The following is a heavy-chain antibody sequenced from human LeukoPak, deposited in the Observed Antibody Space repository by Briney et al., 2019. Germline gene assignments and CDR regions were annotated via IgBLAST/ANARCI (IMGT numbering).Heavy chain of an antibody. V-gene: IGHV4-31*03. Sequence: PSQTLSLTCTVSGGSISSGADYWSLIRQHPGKGLEWIGFIYYTGTTSYNPSLRSRITISIDTSKNQFSLNLSSVTAADTAVYYCARGVAVAGYYYGMDVWGQGTTVTVSS. CDR3: ARGVAVAGYYYGMDV. CDR2: IYYTGTT. J-gene: IGHJ6*02. D-gene: IGHD6-19*01. CDR1: GGSISSGADY.